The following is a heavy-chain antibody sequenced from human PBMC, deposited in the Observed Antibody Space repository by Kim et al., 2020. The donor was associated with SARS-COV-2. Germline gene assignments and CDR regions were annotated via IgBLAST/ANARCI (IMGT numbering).Heavy chain of an antibody. V-gene: IGHV1-18*04. CDR1: GYTFTSYG. D-gene: IGHD2-15*01. CDR2: ISAYNGNT. J-gene: IGHJ3*02. CDR3: ARDRCSGGSCYSSDAFDI. Sequence: ASVKVSCKASGYTFTSYGISWVRQAPGQGLEWMGWISAYNGNTNYAQKLQGRVTMTTDTSTSTAYMELRSLRSDDTAVYYCARDRCSGGSCYSSDAFDIWGQGTMVTVSS.